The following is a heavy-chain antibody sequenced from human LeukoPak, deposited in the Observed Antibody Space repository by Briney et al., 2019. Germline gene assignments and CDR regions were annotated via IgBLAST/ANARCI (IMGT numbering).Heavy chain of an antibody. CDR1: GLSLRTGGVG. J-gene: IGHJ4*02. V-gene: IGHV2-5*02. CDR3: AHRRRAVAGTGFDY. D-gene: IGHD6-19*01. CDR2: IYWDDDK. Sequence: SGPTLVKPTRTLTLTCTFSGLSLRTGGVGVGWIRQPPGKALEWLALIYWDDDKRYSPSLKSRLTITKDTSKNQVVLTMTNMDPVDTATYYCAHRRRAVAGTGFDYWGQGTLVTVSS.